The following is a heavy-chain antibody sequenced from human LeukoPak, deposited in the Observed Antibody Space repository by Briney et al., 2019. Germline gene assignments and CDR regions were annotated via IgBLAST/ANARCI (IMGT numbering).Heavy chain of an antibody. J-gene: IGHJ4*02. CDR3: ARLREYSSGYYFDY. CDR1: GGSFSGYY. CDR2: INHSGST. Sequence: SETLSLTCAVYGGSFSGYYWSWIRQPPGKGLEWVGEINHSGSTNYNPSLKSRVTISVDTSKNQFSLKLSSVTAADTAVYYCARLREYSSGYYFDYWGQGTLVTVSS. V-gene: IGHV4-34*01. D-gene: IGHD6-19*01.